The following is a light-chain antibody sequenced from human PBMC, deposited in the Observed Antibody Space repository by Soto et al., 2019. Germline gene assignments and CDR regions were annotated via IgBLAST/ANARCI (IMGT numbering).Light chain of an antibody. J-gene: IGKJ2*01. Sequence: EIVLTQSPATLSLSPGERASLSCRASQSVSSYFAWYQQKPGQAPRLLISDASNRAPGIPARFGGSGSGTEFTLTISSLEPEDFAVYYCQQRSTWPYTFGQGTKLEIK. V-gene: IGKV3-11*01. CDR2: DAS. CDR3: QQRSTWPYT. CDR1: QSVSSY.